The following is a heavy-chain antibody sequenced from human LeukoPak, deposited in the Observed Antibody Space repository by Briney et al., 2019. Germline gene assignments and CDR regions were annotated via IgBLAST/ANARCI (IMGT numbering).Heavy chain of an antibody. Sequence: GESLRISCQGSGYSFTSYRIGWVRQMPGKGLEWMGIIYPGDSDTRYSPSFQGQVTISADKSISTAYLQWSSLKASDTAMYYCARLYDSSGYYPDYWGQGTLVTVSS. D-gene: IGHD3-22*01. J-gene: IGHJ4*02. CDR3: ARLYDSSGYYPDY. CDR2: IYPGDSDT. V-gene: IGHV5-51*01. CDR1: GYSFTSYR.